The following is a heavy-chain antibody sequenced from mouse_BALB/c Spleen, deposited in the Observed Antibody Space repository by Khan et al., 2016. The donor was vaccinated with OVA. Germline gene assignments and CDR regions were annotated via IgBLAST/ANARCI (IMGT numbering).Heavy chain of an antibody. CDR2: VNTYYGDA. CDR3: GRGGGGDRFAY. V-gene: IGHV1S137*01. Sequence: QVQLQQSGAELVRPGVSVKISCKGSGYTFTDFTMHWVKQSHAKSLEWIGVVNTYYGDATYNQKFKGKATMTEDKSSTTAYMELARLTSEDSAIYYCGRGGGGDRFAYWGQGTLVTVSA. J-gene: IGHJ3*01. CDR1: GYTFTDFT.